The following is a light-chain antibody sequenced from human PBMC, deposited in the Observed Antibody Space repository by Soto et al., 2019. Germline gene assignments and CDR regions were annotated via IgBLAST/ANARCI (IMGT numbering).Light chain of an antibody. Sequence: DIQMTQSPSSLSASVGERVTITCQASQDISNYLNWYQQXLGKAPQLLIYDASNLETGVPSRFSGSGSGTDFTFTISNLQPEDIATYYCQQYSNIITFGQGTRLEIK. V-gene: IGKV1-33*01. CDR3: QQYSNIIT. J-gene: IGKJ5*01. CDR2: DAS. CDR1: QDISNY.